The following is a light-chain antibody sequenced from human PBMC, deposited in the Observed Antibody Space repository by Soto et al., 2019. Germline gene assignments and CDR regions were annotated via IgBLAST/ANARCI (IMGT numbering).Light chain of an antibody. CDR2: EVS. J-gene: IGLJ1*01. V-gene: IGLV2-23*02. CDR3: CSYAGSSTFPYV. Sequence: QSALTQPASVSGSPGQSITISCTGTSSDVGSYNLVSWYQQHPGKAPKLMIYEVSKRPSGVSNRFSGSKSGNTASLTISGLQAEDKADYYCCSYAGSSTFPYVFGTGTKVTVL. CDR1: SSDVGSYNL.